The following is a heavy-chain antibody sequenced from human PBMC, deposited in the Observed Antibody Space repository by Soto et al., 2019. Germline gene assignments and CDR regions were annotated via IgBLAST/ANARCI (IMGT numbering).Heavy chain of an antibody. Sequence: GGSLRLSCAASGFTFSSYAMHWVRQAPGKGLEWVAVISYDGSNKYYADSVKGRFTISRDNSKNTLYLQMNSLRAEDTAVYYWARVPPEKVLRYFDWLLPQTTFDYWGQGTLVTVSS. CDR1: GFTFSSYA. CDR3: ARVPPEKVLRYFDWLLPQTTFDY. D-gene: IGHD3-9*01. V-gene: IGHV3-30-3*01. J-gene: IGHJ4*02. CDR2: ISYDGSNK.